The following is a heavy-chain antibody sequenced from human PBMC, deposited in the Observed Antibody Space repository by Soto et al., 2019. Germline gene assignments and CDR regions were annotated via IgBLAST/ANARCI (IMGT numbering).Heavy chain of an antibody. D-gene: IGHD1-26*01. CDR2: ISYDGSNK. J-gene: IGHJ4*02. V-gene: IGHV3-30*03. Sequence: QVQLVESVGGVVQPGRSLRLSCAASGFTFSSYGMHWVRQAPGKGLEGVAVISYDGSNKYYADSVKGRFTISRDNSKNTLYLQMNSLRAEDTAVYYCATKREFDYWGQGTLVTVSS. CDR3: ATKREFDY. CDR1: GFTFSSYG.